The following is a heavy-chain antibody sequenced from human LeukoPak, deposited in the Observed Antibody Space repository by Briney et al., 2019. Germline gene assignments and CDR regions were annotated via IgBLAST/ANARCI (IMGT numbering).Heavy chain of an antibody. V-gene: IGHV3-23*01. CDR3: ASRKEYSSSSVYY. D-gene: IGHD6-6*01. J-gene: IGHJ4*02. Sequence: GGSLRLSCAASGFTFTNYVMTWVRQAPGKGLEWVSGISVSGSNTYYADSVKGRFTIPRDNSKNTLSLRMNSLRGEDSAVYYCASRKEYSSSSVYYWGQGTLVTVSS. CDR2: ISVSGSNT. CDR1: GFTFTNYV.